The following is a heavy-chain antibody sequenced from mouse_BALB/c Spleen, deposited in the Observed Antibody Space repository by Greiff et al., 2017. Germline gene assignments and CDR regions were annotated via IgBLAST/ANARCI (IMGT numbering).Heavy chain of an antibody. V-gene: IGHV6-6*02. J-gene: IGHJ4*01. CDR1: GFTFSNYW. CDR3: TRGDYDVMDY. Sequence: EVKLEESGGGLVQPGGSMKLSCVASGFTFSNYWMNWVRQSPEKGLEWVAEIRLKSNNYATHYAESVKGRFTISRDDSKSSVYLQMNNLRAEDTGIYYCTRGDYDVMDYWGQGTSVTVSS. CDR2: IRLKSNNYAT. D-gene: IGHD2-4*01.